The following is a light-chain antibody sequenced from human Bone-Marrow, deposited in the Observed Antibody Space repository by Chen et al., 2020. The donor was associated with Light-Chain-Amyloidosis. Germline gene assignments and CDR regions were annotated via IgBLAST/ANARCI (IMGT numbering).Light chain of an antibody. V-gene: IGLV3-25*03. Sequence: SYELTQPHSVSVSPGQTARITCSGDDLPTKYAYWYQQKPGQAPVLVIHRDTERPSGISERFSGSSSGTTATLTISVVQAEDEADYHCQSADSSGTYEVIFGGGTKLTVL. CDR1: DLPTKY. CDR2: RDT. J-gene: IGLJ2*01. CDR3: QSADSSGTYEVI.